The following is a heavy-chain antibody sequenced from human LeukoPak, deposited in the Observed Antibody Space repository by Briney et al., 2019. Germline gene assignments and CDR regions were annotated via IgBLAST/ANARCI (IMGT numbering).Heavy chain of an antibody. Sequence: ASETLPLTCTVSGGSISSSSYYWSWIRQPPGKGLEYIGYIYYSESTSYNPSLKSRVTISLDKSKNQFSLKLRSVTAADTAVYYCAKAVSQWPSWFDPWGQGTLVTVSS. CDR1: GGSISSSSYY. V-gene: IGHV4-61*05. J-gene: IGHJ5*02. CDR2: IYYSEST. D-gene: IGHD6-19*01. CDR3: AKAVSQWPSWFDP.